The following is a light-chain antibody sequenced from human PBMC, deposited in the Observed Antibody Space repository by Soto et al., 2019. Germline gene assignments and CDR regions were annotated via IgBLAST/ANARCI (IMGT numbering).Light chain of an antibody. CDR1: QGIRND. CDR2: AAS. J-gene: IGKJ1*01. CDR3: LQDYNYPWT. V-gene: IGKV1-6*01. Sequence: AIKMTQSPSSLSASVGDRFTMXXRESQGIRNDLGWYQQKPGKAPKXLIYAASSLQSGVPSRFSGSGAGTDFTLTISSLQPEDFATYYCLQDYNYPWTFGQGTKVDIK.